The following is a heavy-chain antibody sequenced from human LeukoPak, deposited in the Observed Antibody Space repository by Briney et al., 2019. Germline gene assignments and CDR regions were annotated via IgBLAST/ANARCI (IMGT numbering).Heavy chain of an antibody. Sequence: PGGSLRLSCAASGFTFSSYAMHWVRQAPGKGLEWVSAISDSGGYTNYADSVKGRFTISRDNSKNMLYLQMNSLRAEDTAVYYCAKDSSGYYDWFDPWGQGTLVTVSS. CDR3: AKDSSGYYDWFDP. V-gene: IGHV3-23*01. D-gene: IGHD6-19*01. CDR1: GFTFSSYA. J-gene: IGHJ5*02. CDR2: ISDSGGYT.